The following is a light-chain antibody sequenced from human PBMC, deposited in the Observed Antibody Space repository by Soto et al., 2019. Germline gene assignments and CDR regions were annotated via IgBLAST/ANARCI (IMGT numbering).Light chain of an antibody. CDR1: QSISSW. CDR2: DAS. J-gene: IGKJ5*01. V-gene: IGKV1-5*01. CDR3: QQTYSTPIT. Sequence: IPMNQSPSTLSASVGDRDTITCRASQSISSWLAWYQQKPGKAPKLLIYDASNLETGVPSRFSGGGSGTHFTFTISNLQPEDFATYYCQQTYSTPITFGQGTLLEIK.